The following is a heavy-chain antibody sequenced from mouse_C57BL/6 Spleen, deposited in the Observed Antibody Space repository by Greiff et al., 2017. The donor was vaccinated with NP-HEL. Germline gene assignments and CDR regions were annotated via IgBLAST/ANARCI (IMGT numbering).Heavy chain of an antibody. V-gene: IGHV1-52*01. Sequence: QVQLQPGAELVRPGSSVKLSCKASGYTFTSYWMHWVKQRPIQGLEWIGNIDPSDSETHYNQKFKDKATLTVDKSSSTAYMQLSSLTSEDSAVYYCASAGIYDGYYDYWGQGTTLTVSS. CDR3: ASAGIYDGYYDY. J-gene: IGHJ2*01. CDR1: GYTFTSYW. D-gene: IGHD2-3*01. CDR2: IDPSDSET.